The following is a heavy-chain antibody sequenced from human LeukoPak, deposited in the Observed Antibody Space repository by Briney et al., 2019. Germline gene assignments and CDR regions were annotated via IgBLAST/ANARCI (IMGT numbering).Heavy chain of an antibody. Sequence: GGSLRLSCAASGFTFSSYSMNRVRQAPGKGLEWVSSISSSSSYIYYADSVKGRFTISRDNAKNSLYLQMNSLRAEDTAVYYCATRYCSSTSCTAFYYYMDVWGKGTTVTVSS. V-gene: IGHV3-21*01. D-gene: IGHD2-2*01. CDR1: GFTFSSYS. J-gene: IGHJ6*03. CDR3: ATRYCSSTSCTAFYYYMDV. CDR2: ISSSSSYI.